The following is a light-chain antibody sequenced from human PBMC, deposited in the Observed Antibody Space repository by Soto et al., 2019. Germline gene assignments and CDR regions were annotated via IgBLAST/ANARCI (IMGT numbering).Light chain of an antibody. J-gene: IGKJ1*01. CDR3: QQYNDWPLT. Sequence: EILMTQSPVTLSVSPGERVTLSCRASQSVSDNLAWYQQKPGQAPSLLIYGAFTRAIGVPARFSGDGSGTELTLTVSSLQSEDFALYYCQQYNDWPLTFGQGTKVEI. CDR2: GAF. CDR1: QSVSDN. V-gene: IGKV3-15*01.